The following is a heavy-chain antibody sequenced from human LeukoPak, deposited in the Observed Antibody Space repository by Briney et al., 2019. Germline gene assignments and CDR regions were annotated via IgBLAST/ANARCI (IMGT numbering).Heavy chain of an antibody. D-gene: IGHD7-27*01. Sequence: GGSLRLSCAASGFTFTSYTMYWVRQAPGKGLEWVSIIGNNGGGIHYADSVRGRYTISRDNSKNTLYLQMTNLRVDDTALYYCAIDPNWETHNWGQGVLVTVSS. CDR1: GFTFTSYT. CDR3: AIDPNWETHN. J-gene: IGHJ4*02. CDR2: IGNNGGGI. V-gene: IGHV3-23*01.